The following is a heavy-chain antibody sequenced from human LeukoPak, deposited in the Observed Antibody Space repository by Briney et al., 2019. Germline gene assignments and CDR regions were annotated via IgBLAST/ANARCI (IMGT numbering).Heavy chain of an antibody. CDR1: GFTFSSYA. CDR3: ATTGGYSYGSIFDY. CDR2: ISYDGSNK. Sequence: GGSLRLSCAASGFTFSSYAMHWVRQAPGKGLEGVAVISYDGSNKYYADSVKGRFTISRDNSKNTLYLQMNSLRAEDTAVYYCATTGGYSYGSIFDYWGQGTLVTVSS. D-gene: IGHD5-18*01. V-gene: IGHV3-30-3*01. J-gene: IGHJ4*02.